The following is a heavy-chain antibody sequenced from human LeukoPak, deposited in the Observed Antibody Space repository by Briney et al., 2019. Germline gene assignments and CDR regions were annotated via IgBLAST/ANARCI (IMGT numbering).Heavy chain of an antibody. CDR2: MNLDGSEK. CDR3: ARDATYCTNGVCYTRFDY. D-gene: IGHD2-8*01. CDR1: GFTFTSHW. J-gene: IGHJ4*02. Sequence: PGGSLRLSCAASGFTFTSHWMSWVRQAPGKGLEWVARMNLDGSEKYYVDSVKGRFIISRDNAKTSLYLEMNRLRAEDTAVYYCARDATYCTNGVCYTRFDYWGQGTLVTVSS. V-gene: IGHV3-7*01.